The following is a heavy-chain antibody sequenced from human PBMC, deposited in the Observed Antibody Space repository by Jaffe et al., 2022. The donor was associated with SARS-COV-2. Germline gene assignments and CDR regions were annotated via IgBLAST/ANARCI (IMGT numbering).Heavy chain of an antibody. V-gene: IGHV4-59*01. CDR1: GGSISSYY. CDR2: IYYSGST. D-gene: IGHD6-13*01. Sequence: QVQLQESGPGLVKPSETLSLTCTVSGGSISSYYWSWIRQPPGKGLEWIGYIYYSGSTNYNPSLKSRVTISVDTSKNQFSLKLSSVTAADTAVYYCAGSSSWADTNFDYWGQGTLVTVSS. CDR3: AGSSSWADTNFDY. J-gene: IGHJ4*02.